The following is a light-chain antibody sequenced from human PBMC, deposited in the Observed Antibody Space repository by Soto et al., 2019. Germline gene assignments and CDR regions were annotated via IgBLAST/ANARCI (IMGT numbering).Light chain of an antibody. CDR1: QSISNW. CDR3: QQYYGPWT. CDR2: KAS. V-gene: IGKV1-5*03. J-gene: IGKJ1*01. Sequence: DFQMTQSPSTLSASVGDRVTITCRASQSISNWLAWYQQQSGKAPKLLIYKASSLESGVPSRFSGSGSGTEFTLTISSLQSDDFATYYCQQYYGPWTFGQGTKVEVK.